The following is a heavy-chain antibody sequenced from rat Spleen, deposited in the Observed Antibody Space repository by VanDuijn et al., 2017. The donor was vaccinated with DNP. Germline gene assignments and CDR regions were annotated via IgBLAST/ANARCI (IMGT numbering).Heavy chain of an antibody. J-gene: IGHJ2*01. CDR2: INYDGGNT. D-gene: IGHD1-4*01. Sequence: EVQLVASGGGFVQPGRSLKLSCAASGFTFSDYYMAWVRQTPTKGLEWVAYINYDGGNTNYRDFVRGRFTISRDNAKSTLYLQMNSLRSEDMATYYCARHVLPLRVWDYWGQGVMVTVSS. CDR1: GFTFSDYY. CDR3: ARHVLPLRVWDY. V-gene: IGHV5-22*01.